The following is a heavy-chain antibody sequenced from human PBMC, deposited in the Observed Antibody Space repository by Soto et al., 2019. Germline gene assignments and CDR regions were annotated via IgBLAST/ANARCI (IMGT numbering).Heavy chain of an antibody. CDR2: IYYSGST. D-gene: IGHD6-13*01. CDR1: GGSISSSSYY. CDR3: ARHVIKEARYSSSWYVADWFDP. J-gene: IGHJ5*02. Sequence: QLQLQESGPGLVKPSETLSLTCTVSGGSISSSSYYWGWIRQPPGKGLEWIGSIYYSGSTYYNPSLKSRVTISVDTSKNQFSLKLSSVTAADTAVYYCARHVIKEARYSSSWYVADWFDPWGQGTLVTVSS. V-gene: IGHV4-39*01.